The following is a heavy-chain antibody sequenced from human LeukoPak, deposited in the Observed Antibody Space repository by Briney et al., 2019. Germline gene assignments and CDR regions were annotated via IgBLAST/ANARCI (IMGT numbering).Heavy chain of an antibody. J-gene: IGHJ6*02. CDR2: ISYDGSNK. D-gene: IGHD6-19*01. CDR3: ASRTGGWGPTWDV. CDR1: GFTFSSYA. Sequence: GGSLRLSCAASGFTFSSYAMHWVRQAPGKGLEWVAVISYDGSNKYYADSVKGRFTISRDNSKNTLYLQMNSLRAEDTAVYYCASRTGGWGPTWDVWGQGTTVTVSS. V-gene: IGHV3-30*04.